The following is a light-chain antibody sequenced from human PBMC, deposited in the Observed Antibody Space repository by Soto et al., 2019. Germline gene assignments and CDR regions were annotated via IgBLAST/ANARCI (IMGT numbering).Light chain of an antibody. J-gene: IGLJ1*01. V-gene: IGLV2-14*01. CDR1: RSDVGSYDF. CDR3: SSYSSSTVRYV. CDR2: EVS. Sequence: QSVLTQPASVSGSPGQSITMPCTGTRSDVGSYDFVSWYQQHPGKAPKLLIYEVSNRPSGVSARFSGSKSDNTASLTISGLQAADEADYYCSSYSSSTVRYVFGSGTKLTVL.